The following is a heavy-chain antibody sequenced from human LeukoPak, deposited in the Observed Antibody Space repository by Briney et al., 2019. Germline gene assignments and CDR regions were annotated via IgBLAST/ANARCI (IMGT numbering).Heavy chain of an antibody. D-gene: IGHD1-7*01. J-gene: IGHJ4*02. Sequence: GGSLRLSCAASGFTFNTYTMNWVRQAPGKGLEWVSAISGSGGSTYYADSVKGRFTISRDNSKNTLYLQMNSLRAEDTAVYYCAKGGQLELPHPDYWGQGTLVTVSS. CDR3: AKGGQLELPHPDY. CDR2: ISGSGGST. V-gene: IGHV3-23*01. CDR1: GFTFNTYT.